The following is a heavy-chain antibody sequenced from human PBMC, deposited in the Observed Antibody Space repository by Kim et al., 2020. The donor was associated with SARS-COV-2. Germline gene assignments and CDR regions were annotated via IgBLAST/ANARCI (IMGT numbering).Heavy chain of an antibody. Sequence: AESMKGRFTISRDKSKNTVYWQRNSLRAEDTAVYYCAKSLDDDGGIFDSWGQGTLVAVSS. J-gene: IGHJ4*02. CDR3: AKSLDDDGGIFDS. D-gene: IGHD4-17*01. V-gene: IGHV3-23*01.